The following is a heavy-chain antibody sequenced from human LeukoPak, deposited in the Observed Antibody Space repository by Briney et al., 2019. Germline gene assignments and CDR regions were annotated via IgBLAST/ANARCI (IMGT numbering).Heavy chain of an antibody. CDR1: GCTFTSYD. CDR2: MNPNSGNT. D-gene: IGHD3-16*01. J-gene: IGHJ4*02. Sequence: ASVKVSCKASGCTFTSYDINWVRQATGQGLEWMGWMNPNSGNTGYAQKFQGRVTMTRNTSISTAYMELSSLRSEDTAVYYCARGRHPYVWGSYSVDYWGQGTLVTVSS. CDR3: ARGRHPYVWGSYSVDY. V-gene: IGHV1-8*01.